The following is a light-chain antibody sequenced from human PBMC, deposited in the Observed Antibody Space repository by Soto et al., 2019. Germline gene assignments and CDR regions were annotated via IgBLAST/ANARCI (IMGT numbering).Light chain of an antibody. V-gene: IGKV1-5*01. CDR1: QSISYW. J-gene: IGKJ4*01. CDR2: DAS. CDR3: QQYNSYPLT. Sequence: DIQMTQSPSALSASVGDRVTITCRASQSISYWLAWYQQKPGKAPKNLSYDASSLKSGVTSRFSGSGSGTEFTLTISGLQPDDFATYYCQQYNSYPLTFGGGTEVEIK.